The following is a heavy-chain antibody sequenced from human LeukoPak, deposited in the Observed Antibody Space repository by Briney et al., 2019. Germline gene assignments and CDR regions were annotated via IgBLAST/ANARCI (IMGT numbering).Heavy chain of an antibody. Sequence: ASVKVSCKASGYTFTSYGISWVRQAPGQGLEWMGGIIPIFGTANYAQKFQGRVTITADESTSTAYMEPSSLRSEDTAVYYCARDVPYHNWGQGTLVTVSS. CDR1: GYTFTSYG. CDR3: ARDVPYHN. CDR2: IIPIFGTA. J-gene: IGHJ4*02. V-gene: IGHV1-69*13.